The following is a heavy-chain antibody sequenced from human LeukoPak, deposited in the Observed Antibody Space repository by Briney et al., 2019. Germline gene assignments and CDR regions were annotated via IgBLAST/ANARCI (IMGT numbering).Heavy chain of an antibody. CDR2: IRYDGSNK. Sequence: GGSLRLSCAASGFTFSSYGMHWVRQAPGKGLEWVAFIRYDGSNKYYADSVKGRFTISRDNSKNTLYLQMNSLRAEDTAVYYCAKEGVVPAAMIDYWGQGTLVTVSS. CDR1: GFTFSSYG. J-gene: IGHJ4*02. V-gene: IGHV3-30*02. D-gene: IGHD2-2*01. CDR3: AKEGVVPAAMIDY.